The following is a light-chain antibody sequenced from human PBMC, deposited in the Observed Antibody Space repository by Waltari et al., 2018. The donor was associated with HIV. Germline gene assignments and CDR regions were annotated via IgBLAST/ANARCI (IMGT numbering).Light chain of an antibody. J-gene: IGLJ2*01. CDR3: YSADSSGNHRV. CDR1: ALPKKY. Sequence: SYELTQPPSVSVSPGQTARITCSGDALPKKYAYWYQQKSGQAPVLVIYEDSKRPSGIPERFAGSSSGTMATLTIGGAQVEDEADYYCYSADSSGNHRVFGGGTKLTVL. V-gene: IGLV3-10*01. CDR2: EDS.